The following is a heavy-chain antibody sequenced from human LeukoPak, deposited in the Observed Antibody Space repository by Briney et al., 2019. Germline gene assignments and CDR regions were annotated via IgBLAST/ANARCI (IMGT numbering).Heavy chain of an antibody. Sequence: SETLSLTCTVSGDFISSSTYYWGWIRQPPGKGLEWIGSIYYGGSTYYNPSLKSPVTIWVDTSKNQFSLKLTSVAAADTAMYYCATILVVTDTAFDIWGQGTMVTVSS. CDR2: IYYGGST. V-gene: IGHV4-39*07. CDR3: ATILVVTDTAFDI. J-gene: IGHJ3*02. D-gene: IGHD3-22*01. CDR1: GDFISSSTYY.